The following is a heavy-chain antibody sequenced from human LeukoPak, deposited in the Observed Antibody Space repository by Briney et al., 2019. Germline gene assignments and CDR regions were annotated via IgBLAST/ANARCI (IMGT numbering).Heavy chain of an antibody. D-gene: IGHD6-13*01. V-gene: IGHV4-39*01. Sequence: TSETLSLTCTVSGGSISSSSYYWGWIRQPPGKGLVWIGSIYYSGSTSYNPSLKSLVTISVDTSKTQFSLKLTSVTAADTAVYYCARRYSSSWYSETDYWGQGTLVTVSS. CDR3: ARRYSSSWYSETDY. J-gene: IGHJ4*02. CDR2: IYYSGST. CDR1: GGSISSSSYY.